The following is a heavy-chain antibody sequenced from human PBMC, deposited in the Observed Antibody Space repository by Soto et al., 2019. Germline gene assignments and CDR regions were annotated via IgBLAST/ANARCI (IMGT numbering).Heavy chain of an antibody. CDR2: ISAYNGNT. Sequence: QVQLVQSGAEMKKPGASVKVSCKASGYTFPSYGISWVRQAPGQGLEWMGWISAYNGNTHFAQKFQGSVTMTTDTSTTTAYMELRSLRSGDTVVYYCARTPAGGSSPVWCQGTLVTVSS. CDR1: GYTFPSYG. J-gene: IGHJ4*02. D-gene: IGHD1-26*01. CDR3: ARTPAGGSSPV. V-gene: IGHV1-18*01.